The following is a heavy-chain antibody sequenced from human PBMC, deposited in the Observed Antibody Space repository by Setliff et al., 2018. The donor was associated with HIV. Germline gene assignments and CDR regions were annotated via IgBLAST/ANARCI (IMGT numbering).Heavy chain of an antibody. J-gene: IGHJ4*02. Sequence: SETLSLTCPASGGSSEFSSYYWGWIRQPPGKGLEWIGSVYYSGSTYYNPSLKSRLTISVDTSTNKFSRKLSSVTAADTAVYYCARLRGLNLEPFDYWGQGTLVTVSS. CDR2: VYYSGST. CDR1: GGSSEFSSYY. D-gene: IGHD1-1*01. V-gene: IGHV4-39*01. CDR3: ARLRGLNLEPFDY.